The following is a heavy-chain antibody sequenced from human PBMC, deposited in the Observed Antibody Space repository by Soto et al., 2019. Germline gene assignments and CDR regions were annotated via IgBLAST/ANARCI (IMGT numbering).Heavy chain of an antibody. D-gene: IGHD2-15*01. J-gene: IGHJ4*02. CDR1: GFTFSSHA. CDR3: AKVPRYCSGGSCYYFDY. V-gene: IGHV3-23*01. CDR2: ISDSGGST. Sequence: EVQLLESGGGLLQPGGSPRLSCAASGFTFSSHAMSWVRQAPGKGLEWVSTISDSGGSTYYADSVKGRFTISRDNSKNTLYLQMNSLIAEDTAVYYCAKVPRYCSGGSCYYFDYWGQGTLVTVSS.